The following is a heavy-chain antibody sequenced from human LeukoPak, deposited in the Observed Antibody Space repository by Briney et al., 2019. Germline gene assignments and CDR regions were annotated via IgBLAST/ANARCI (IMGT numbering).Heavy chain of an antibody. V-gene: IGHV1-69*13. CDR1: GGTFSSYA. Sequence: GASGKVSCKASGGTFSSYAISWVRQAPGQGLEWMGGIIPIFGTANYAQEFQGRVTITADESTSTAYMELSSLRSEDTAVYYCARDLSLRWDPNLGGWFDPWGQGTLVTVSS. CDR3: ARDLSLRWDPNLGGWFDP. D-gene: IGHD1-26*01. CDR2: IIPIFGTA. J-gene: IGHJ5*02.